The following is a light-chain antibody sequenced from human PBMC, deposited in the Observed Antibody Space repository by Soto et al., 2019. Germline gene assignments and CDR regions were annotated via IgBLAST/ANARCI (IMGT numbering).Light chain of an antibody. CDR1: QSISSW. CDR3: QQYNSYWT. J-gene: IGKJ1*01. V-gene: IGKV1-5*01. Sequence: DIQMTQPPSTLSASVGDRVTITCRASQSISSWLAWYQQKPGKAPMLLIYDASSLESGVPSRFSGSGSGTEFTLTISCLQPDDVATYYCQQYNSYWTFGQGTKVEIK. CDR2: DAS.